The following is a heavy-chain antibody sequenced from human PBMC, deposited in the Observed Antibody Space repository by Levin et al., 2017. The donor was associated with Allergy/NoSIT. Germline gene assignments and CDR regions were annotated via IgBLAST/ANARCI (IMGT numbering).Heavy chain of an antibody. D-gene: IGHD3-10*01. V-gene: IGHV1-2*02. Sequence: ASVKVSCKASGYTFTGYYMHWVRQAPGQGLEWMGWINPNSGGTNYAQKFQGRVTMTRDTSISTAYMELSRLRSDDTAVYYCASVPRTSYYGSGSYNYWGQGTLVTVSS. CDR1: GYTFTGYY. J-gene: IGHJ4*02. CDR3: ASVPRTSYYGSGSYNY. CDR2: INPNSGGT.